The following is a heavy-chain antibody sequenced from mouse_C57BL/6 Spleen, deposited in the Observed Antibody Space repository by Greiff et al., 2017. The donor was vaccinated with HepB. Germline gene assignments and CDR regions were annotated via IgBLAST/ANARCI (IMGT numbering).Heavy chain of an antibody. J-gene: IGHJ4*01. CDR2: IHPNSGST. CDR1: GYTFTSYW. CDR3: ARGGSRSSYTRYYAMDY. V-gene: IGHV1-64*01. D-gene: IGHD1-1*01. Sequence: QVQLKQPGAELVKPGASVKLSCKASGYTFTSYWMHWVKQRPGQGLEWIGMIHPNSGSTNYNEKFKSKATLTVDKSSSTAYMQLSSLTSEDSAVYYCARGGSRSSYTRYYAMDYWGQGTSVTVSS.